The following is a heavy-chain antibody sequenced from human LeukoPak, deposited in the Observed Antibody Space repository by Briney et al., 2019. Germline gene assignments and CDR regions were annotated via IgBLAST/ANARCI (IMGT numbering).Heavy chain of an antibody. CDR3: AAVVRSGSPFDY. CDR2: INGDGSST. Sequence: GGSLRLSCAASGFTFSIYWVHWVRQAPRKGLVWGSRINGDGSSTSYADSVKGRFTISRDNAKNTLYLQMTSLRVEDTAVYYCAAVVRSGSPFDYWGQGTLVTVSS. CDR1: GFTFSIYW. V-gene: IGHV3-74*01. D-gene: IGHD6-25*01. J-gene: IGHJ4*02.